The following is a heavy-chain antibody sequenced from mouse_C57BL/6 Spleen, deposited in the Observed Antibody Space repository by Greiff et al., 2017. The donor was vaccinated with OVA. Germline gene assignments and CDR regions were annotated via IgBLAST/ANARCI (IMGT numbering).Heavy chain of an antibody. V-gene: IGHV1-55*01. J-gene: IGHJ2*01. D-gene: IGHD2-10*02. CDR1: GYTFTSYW. CDR2: IYPGSGST. Sequence: QVQLQQPGAELVKPGASVKMSCKASGYTFTSYWITWVKQRPGQGLEWIGDIYPGSGSTNYNEKFKSKATLTVDTSSSTAYMQLSSLTSEDSAVYYCARRGWGYGNGGDFDYWGQGTTLTVSS. CDR3: ARRGWGYGNGGDFDY.